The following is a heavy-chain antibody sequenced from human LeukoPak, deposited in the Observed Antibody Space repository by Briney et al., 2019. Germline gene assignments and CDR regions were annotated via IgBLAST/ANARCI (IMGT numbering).Heavy chain of an antibody. V-gene: IGHV4-31*03. CDR2: IYYSGST. D-gene: IGHD3-22*01. CDR3: ARVEAYYYDSRGSNWFDP. CDR1: GVSISSGGYY. J-gene: IGHJ5*02. Sequence: SETLSLTCTVSGVSISSGGYYWSWIRQHPGEGLEWIGYIYYSGSTYYNPSLKSRVTISVDTSKNQFSLKLSSVTAADTAVYYCARVEAYYYDSRGSNWFDPWGQGTLVTVSS.